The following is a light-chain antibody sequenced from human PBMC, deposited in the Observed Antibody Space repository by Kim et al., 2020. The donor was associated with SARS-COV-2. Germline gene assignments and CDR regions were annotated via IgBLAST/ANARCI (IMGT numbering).Light chain of an antibody. Sequence: VTISFTRSSSSIASNNVQWYHRRPHRSPLTVINEDDQRPAGLPDRFAGSIDSSPNSASLPIPALRTEDEADYYCQSHDSSENHVVFGGGTKLTVL. J-gene: IGLJ2*01. CDR1: SSSIASNN. V-gene: IGLV6-57*01. CDR3: QSHDSSENHVV. CDR2: EDD.